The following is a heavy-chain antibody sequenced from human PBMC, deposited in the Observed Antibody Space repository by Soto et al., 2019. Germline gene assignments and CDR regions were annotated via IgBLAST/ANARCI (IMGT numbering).Heavy chain of an antibody. Sequence: QVQLQESGPGLVKPSQTLSLTCTVSGGSISSGGYYWSWIRQHPGKGLEWIGYIYYSGSTYYNPSLKSRVTISVDTSKNQFSLKLSSVTAADTAVYYCASAHCISTSCYMGDWGNWFDPWGQGTLVTVSS. V-gene: IGHV4-31*03. J-gene: IGHJ5*02. CDR2: IYYSGST. D-gene: IGHD2-2*02. CDR3: ASAHCISTSCYMGDWGNWFDP. CDR1: GGSISSGGYY.